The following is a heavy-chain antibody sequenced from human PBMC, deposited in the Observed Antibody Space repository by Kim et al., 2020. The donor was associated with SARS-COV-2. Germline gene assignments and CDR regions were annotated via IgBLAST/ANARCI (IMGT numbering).Heavy chain of an antibody. CDR2: ISSSSSYI. CDR1: GFTFSSYS. V-gene: IGHV3-21*01. Sequence: GGSLRLSCAASGFTFSSYSMNWVRQAPGKGLEWVSSISSSSSYIYYADSVKGRFTISRDNAKNSLYLQMNSLRAEDTAVYYCARGIVYYYDSSGYPHFDYWGQGTLVTVSS. CDR3: ARGIVYYYDSSGYPHFDY. J-gene: IGHJ4*02. D-gene: IGHD3-22*01.